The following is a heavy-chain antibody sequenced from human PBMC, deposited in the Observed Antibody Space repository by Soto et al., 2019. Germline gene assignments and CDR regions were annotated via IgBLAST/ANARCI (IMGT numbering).Heavy chain of an antibody. D-gene: IGHD2-2*01. CDR1: GFTFSSYA. Sequence: EVQLLESGGGLVQPGGSLRLSCAASGFTFSSYAMSWVRQAPGKGLEWVSAISGSGGSTYYADPLKGRFTIPRDNSRNTLYLQMNSLRAEDTAVYYCAKEWGYCISTSCYDGGYFDYWGQGTLVTVSS. CDR3: AKEWGYCISTSCYDGGYFDY. V-gene: IGHV3-23*01. CDR2: ISGSGGST. J-gene: IGHJ4*02.